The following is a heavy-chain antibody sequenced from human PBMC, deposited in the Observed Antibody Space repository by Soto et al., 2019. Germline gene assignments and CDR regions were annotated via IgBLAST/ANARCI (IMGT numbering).Heavy chain of an antibody. V-gene: IGHV3-21*01. D-gene: IGHD1-1*01. CDR3: ARDKPGYNYYYYGMDV. CDR2: ISSSSSYI. J-gene: IGHJ6*02. Sequence: GGSLRLSCAASGFTFSSYAISWVRQAPGKGLEWVSSISSSSSYIYYADSVKGRFTISRDNAKNSLYLQMNSLRAEDTAVYYCARDKPGYNYYYYGMDVWGQGTTVTVSS. CDR1: GFTFSSYA.